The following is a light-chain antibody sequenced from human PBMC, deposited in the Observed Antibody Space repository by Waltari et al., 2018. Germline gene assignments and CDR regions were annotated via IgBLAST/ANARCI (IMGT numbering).Light chain of an antibody. CDR1: RSISSW. V-gene: IGKV1-5*03. Sequence: DIQLTQSPSTLSASVGDKVTITCRASRSISSWLAWYQQKPGKAPELLMYEASTLESGVPSRFSGSGSETEFTLSITGLQPDDFATYYCQQFSLFPWTFGQGTKVEIK. CDR2: EAS. CDR3: QQFSLFPWT. J-gene: IGKJ1*01.